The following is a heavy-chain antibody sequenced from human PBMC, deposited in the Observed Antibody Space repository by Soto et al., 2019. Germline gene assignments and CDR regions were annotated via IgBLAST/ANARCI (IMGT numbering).Heavy chain of an antibody. CDR2: INAGNGNT. V-gene: IGHV1-3*01. D-gene: IGHD5-12*01. CDR3: ARAISGYVT. J-gene: IGHJ5*02. Sequence: GASVKVSCKASGYTFTSYAMHWVRQAPGQGLEWMGWINAGNGNTRYSQKFQGRVTLTRDTSASTAYMDLSSLTSEDAAIYYCARAISGYVTWGQGTLVTVSS. CDR1: GYTFTSYA.